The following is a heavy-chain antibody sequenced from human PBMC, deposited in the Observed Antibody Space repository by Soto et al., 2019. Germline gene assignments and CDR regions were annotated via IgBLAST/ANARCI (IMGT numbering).Heavy chain of an antibody. Sequence: SETLSLTCTVSGGSISSGDYYWSWIRQPPGKGLEWIGYIYYSGSTYYNPSLKSRVTISVDTSKNQFSLKLSSVTAADTAVYYCARAYYYDSSGYSNWLDPWGQGTLVTVSS. D-gene: IGHD3-22*01. CDR3: ARAYYYDSSGYSNWLDP. CDR2: IYYSGST. V-gene: IGHV4-30-4*01. J-gene: IGHJ5*02. CDR1: GGSISSGDYY.